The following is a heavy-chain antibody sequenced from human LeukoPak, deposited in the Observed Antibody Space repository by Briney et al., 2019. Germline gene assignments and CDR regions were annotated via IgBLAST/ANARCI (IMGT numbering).Heavy chain of an antibody. J-gene: IGHJ4*02. V-gene: IGHV3-20*01. Sequence: GGSLRPSCAASGFTFDDYGMRWVRHAPGKGLEWGSGINWNGGSTGYADSVKGRFTISRDNAKNSLYLQMNSLRAEDTALYHCARVVGSSSSHLDYWGQGTLVTVSS. CDR3: ARVVGSSSSHLDY. CDR1: GFTFDDYG. D-gene: IGHD6-6*01. CDR2: INWNGGST.